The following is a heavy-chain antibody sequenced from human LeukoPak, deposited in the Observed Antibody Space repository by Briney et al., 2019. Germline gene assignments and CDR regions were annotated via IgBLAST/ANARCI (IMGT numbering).Heavy chain of an antibody. Sequence: SETLSLTCTVSGGSISSSSYYWGWIRQPPGKGLEWIGSIYYSGSTYYNPPLKSRVTISVDTSKNQFSLKLSSVTAADTAVYYCASYSNPKLGFDYWGQGTLVTVSS. D-gene: IGHD4-11*01. CDR2: IYYSGST. CDR1: GGSISSSSYY. CDR3: ASYSNPKLGFDY. J-gene: IGHJ4*02. V-gene: IGHV4-39*01.